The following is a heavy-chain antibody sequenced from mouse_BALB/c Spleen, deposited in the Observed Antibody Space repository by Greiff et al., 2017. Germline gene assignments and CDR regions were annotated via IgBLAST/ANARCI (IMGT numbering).Heavy chain of an antibody. CDR1: GYTFTSYY. V-gene: IGHV1S56*01. J-gene: IGHJ3*01. CDR3: ARPGYYGSSYSWFAY. CDR2: IYPGDGST. D-gene: IGHD1-1*01. Sequence: QVQLKESGPELVKPGASVKMSCKASGYTFTSYYIHWVKQRPGQGLEWIGWIYPGDGSTKYNEKFKGKTTLTADKSSSTAYMLLSSLTSEDSAIYFCARPGYYGSSYSWFAYWGQGTLVTVSA.